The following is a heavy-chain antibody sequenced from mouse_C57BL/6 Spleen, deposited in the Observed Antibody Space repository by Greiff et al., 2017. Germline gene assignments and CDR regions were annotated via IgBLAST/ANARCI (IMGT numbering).Heavy chain of an antibody. Sequence: QVQLKESGAELVRPGASVTLSCKASGYTFTDYEMHWVKQTPVHGLEWIGAIDPETGGTAYNQKFKGKAILTADKSSSTAYMELRSLTSEDSAVYYCTRSGYDWGQGTTLTVSS. D-gene: IGHD2-2*01. CDR3: TRSGYD. J-gene: IGHJ2*01. CDR1: GYTFTDYE. V-gene: IGHV1-15*01. CDR2: IDPETGGT.